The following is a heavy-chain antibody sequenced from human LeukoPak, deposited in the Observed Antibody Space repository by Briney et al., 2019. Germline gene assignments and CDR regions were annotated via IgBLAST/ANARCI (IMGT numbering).Heavy chain of an antibody. D-gene: IGHD1-1*01. CDR2: IYYSGST. J-gene: IGHJ5*02. V-gene: IGHV4-59*01. CDR1: GGSISNYY. Sequence: PSETLSLTCAVSGGSISNYYWSWIRQPPGKGLEWTGYIYYSGSTNYNPSLKSRVTIAVDTSKNQFSLKLSSVTAADTAVYYCARKGTTATYKHYFDPWGQGTLVTVSS. CDR3: ARKGTTATYKHYFDP.